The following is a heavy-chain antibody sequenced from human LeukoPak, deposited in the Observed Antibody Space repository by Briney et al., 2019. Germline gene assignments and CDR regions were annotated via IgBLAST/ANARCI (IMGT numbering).Heavy chain of an antibody. CDR3: ARGYDTSGYHCGY. J-gene: IGHJ4*02. D-gene: IGHD3-22*01. CDR2: IYPGDSDT. V-gene: IGHV5-51*01. Sequence: GESLKISCKGSGYSFTSYWIGWVRQMPGKGLEWMGIIYPGDSDTRYSPSFQGQVTISVDKSISTAYLQWSSLKASDTAIYYCARGYDTSGYHCGYWGQGTLVTVSS. CDR1: GYSFTSYW.